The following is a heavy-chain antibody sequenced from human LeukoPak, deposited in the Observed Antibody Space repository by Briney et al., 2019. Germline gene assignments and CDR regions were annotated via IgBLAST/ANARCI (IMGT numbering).Heavy chain of an antibody. Sequence: TLSLTCTVSGGSISSGSYYWNWIRQPAGKGLEWIGRIYNSGSTNYNPSLKSRVTMSLDTSKNQFSLKLSSVTAADTAVYYCARDGHHYDSSGYYWFDPWGQGTLVTVSS. J-gene: IGHJ5*02. D-gene: IGHD3-22*01. CDR3: ARDGHHYDSSGYYWFDP. V-gene: IGHV4-61*02. CDR1: GGSISSGSYY. CDR2: IYNSGST.